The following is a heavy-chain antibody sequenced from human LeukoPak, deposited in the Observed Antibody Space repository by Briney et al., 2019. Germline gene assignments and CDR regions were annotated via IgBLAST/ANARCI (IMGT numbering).Heavy chain of an antibody. J-gene: IGHJ4*02. CDR1: GFTFSSYA. V-gene: IGHV3-23*01. CDR2: ISGSGGST. D-gene: IGHD3-22*01. Sequence: GGSLRLSCAASGFTFSSYAMSWVRQAPGKGLEWVSAISGSGGSTYYADSVKGRFTNSRDNSKNTLYLQMNSLRAEDTAVYYCAKDLESQQTYYYDSSGYYLDYWGQGTLVTVSS. CDR3: AKDLESQQTYYYDSSGYYLDY.